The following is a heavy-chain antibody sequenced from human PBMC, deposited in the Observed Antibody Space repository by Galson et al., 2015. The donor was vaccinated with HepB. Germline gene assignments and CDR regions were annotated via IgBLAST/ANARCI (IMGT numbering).Heavy chain of an antibody. CDR1: GFTFSTYA. Sequence: LRLSCAASGFTFSTYAMHWVRQAPGKGLEWLAVISYDGSNKYYADSVKGRFTISRDSSKNTLYLQMNRLRAEDTAVYYCVRDETVGATLPLDYWGQGTLVTVSS. V-gene: IGHV3-30-3*01. J-gene: IGHJ4*02. CDR2: ISYDGSNK. D-gene: IGHD1-26*01. CDR3: VRDETVGATLPLDY.